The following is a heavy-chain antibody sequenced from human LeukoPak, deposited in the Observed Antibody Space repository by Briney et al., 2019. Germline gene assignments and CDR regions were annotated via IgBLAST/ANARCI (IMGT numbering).Heavy chain of an antibody. J-gene: IGHJ5*02. CDR3: ARGRGEGRGIAMIRGVRAPSYNWFDP. CDR1: GGSISTSSYY. D-gene: IGHD3-10*01. V-gene: IGHV4-39*07. CDR2: IFYSGST. Sequence: SETLSLTCTVSGGSISTSSYYWGWVRQPPGKGLEWIGNIFYSGSTYYNPSLKSRVTISVDTSKNQFSLKLSSVTAADMAVYYCARGRGEGRGIAMIRGVRAPSYNWFDPWGHGTLVTVSS.